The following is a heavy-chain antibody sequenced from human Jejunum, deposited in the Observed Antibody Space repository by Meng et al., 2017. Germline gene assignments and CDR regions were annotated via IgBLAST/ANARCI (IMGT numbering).Heavy chain of an antibody. CDR2: IYYGGST. Sequence: SETLSLTCIVSGGSITSTSSYWGWVRQPPGQGLEWIGSIYYGGSTYYNPSLQSRVTISVDTSNNQFSLKLNSVTAADTAVYCCARTMSSGWHEGFTYWGQGTLVTVSS. D-gene: IGHD6-19*01. J-gene: IGHJ4*02. V-gene: IGHV4-39*07. CDR1: GGSITSTSSY. CDR3: ARTMSSGWHEGFTY.